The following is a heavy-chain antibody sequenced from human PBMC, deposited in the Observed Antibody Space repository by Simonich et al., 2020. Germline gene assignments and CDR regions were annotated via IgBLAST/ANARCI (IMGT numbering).Heavy chain of an antibody. CDR2: IYHRGST. D-gene: IGHD6-13*01. Sequence: QVQLQESGPGLVKPSETLSLTCAVSGYSISRGYYWGWIRQPPGKGLEWIGSIYHRGSTDYNPTLKSRVTISVDTSKNQFSLKLSSVTAADTAVYYCARVGYSNYYYYGMDVWGQGTTVTVSS. CDR1: GYSISRGYY. J-gene: IGHJ6*02. V-gene: IGHV4-38-2*01. CDR3: ARVGYSNYYYYGMDV.